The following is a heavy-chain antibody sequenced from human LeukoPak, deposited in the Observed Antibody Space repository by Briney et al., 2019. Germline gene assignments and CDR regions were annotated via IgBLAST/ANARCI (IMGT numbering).Heavy chain of an antibody. CDR2: INPNSGGT. CDR3: ARASRYTVTTFYY. J-gene: IGHJ4*02. Sequence: GASVNVSCKASGYTFTGYYMHWVRQAPGQGLEWMGWINPNSGGTNYAQKFQGRVTMTRDTSISTAYMELSRLRSDDTAVYYCARASRYTVTTFYYWGQGTLVTVSS. CDR1: GYTFTGYY. D-gene: IGHD4-17*01. V-gene: IGHV1-2*02.